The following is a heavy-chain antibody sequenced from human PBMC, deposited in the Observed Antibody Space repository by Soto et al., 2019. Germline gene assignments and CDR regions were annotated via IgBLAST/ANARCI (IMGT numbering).Heavy chain of an antibody. CDR1: GFTFSSYA. CDR2: ISGSSTST. V-gene: IGHV3-23*01. J-gene: IGHJ4*02. CDR3: AKDPSSGFAMENYFDY. D-gene: IGHD3-10*01. Sequence: EVQLSGSGGGLVQPGGSLRLSCAASGFTFSSYAMSWVRQAPGKGLEWVSAISGSSTSTYYADSVKGRFTISRDNSKNTLYLQMTSLRAEDTAVYYCAKDPSSGFAMENYFDYWGQGTLATVSS.